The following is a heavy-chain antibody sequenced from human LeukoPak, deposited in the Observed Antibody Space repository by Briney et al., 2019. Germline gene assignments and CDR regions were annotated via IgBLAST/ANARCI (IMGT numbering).Heavy chain of an antibody. D-gene: IGHD6-13*01. J-gene: IGHJ4*02. CDR3: ARLSIAAAGTGDY. V-gene: IGHV3-30-3*01. CDR2: ISYDGSNK. Sequence: HPGGSLRLSCAASGFTFSSYAMPWVRQAPGKGLEWVAVISYDGSNKYYADSVKGRFTISRDNSKNTLYLQMNSLRAEDTAVYYCARLSIAAAGTGDYWGQGTLVTVSS. CDR1: GFTFSSYA.